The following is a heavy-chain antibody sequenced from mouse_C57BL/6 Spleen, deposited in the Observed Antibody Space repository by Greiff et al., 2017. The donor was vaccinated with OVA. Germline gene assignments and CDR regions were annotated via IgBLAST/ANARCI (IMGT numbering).Heavy chain of an antibody. CDR2: INPNNGGT. Sequence: EVKLQQSGPELVKPGASVKIPCKASGYTFTDYNMDWVKQSHGKSLEWIGDINPNNGGTIYNQKFKGKATLPVDKSSSTAYMELRSLTSEDTAVYYCARAPLYYYGSSYRYFDVWGTGTTVTVSS. J-gene: IGHJ1*03. CDR3: ARAPLYYYGSSYRYFDV. V-gene: IGHV1-18*01. D-gene: IGHD1-1*01. CDR1: GYTFTDYN.